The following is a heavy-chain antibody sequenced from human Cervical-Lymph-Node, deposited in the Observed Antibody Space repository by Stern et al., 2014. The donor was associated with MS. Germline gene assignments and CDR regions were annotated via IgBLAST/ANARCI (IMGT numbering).Heavy chain of an antibody. CDR2: IIPIFRTT. Sequence: QVQLVQSGAEVKKPGSSVKVSCKASGDTFRKYGISWVRQAPGQGLEWMGRIIPIFRTTNYPQKFQGRVTITADESTSTAYMELSSLTSDDTAVYYCATNLAFSSEWDDYYLDNWGRGTLVTVSS. J-gene: IGHJ4*02. V-gene: IGHV1-69*12. CDR1: GDTFRKYG. CDR3: ATNLAFSSEWDDYYLDN. D-gene: IGHD6-25*01.